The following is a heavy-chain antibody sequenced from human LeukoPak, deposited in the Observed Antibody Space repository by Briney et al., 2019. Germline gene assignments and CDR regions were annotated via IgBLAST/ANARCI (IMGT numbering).Heavy chain of an antibody. CDR2: ISWNSGSI. J-gene: IGHJ6*02. CDR3: AKEGTLGMDV. CDR1: GFTFDDYA. D-gene: IGHD1-1*01. V-gene: IGHV3-9*01. Sequence: PGGSPRLSCAASGFTFDDYAMHWVRQAPGKGLEWVSGISWNSGSIGYADSVKGRFTISRDNAKNSLYLQMNSLRAEDTALYYCAKEGTLGMDVWGQGTTVTVSS.